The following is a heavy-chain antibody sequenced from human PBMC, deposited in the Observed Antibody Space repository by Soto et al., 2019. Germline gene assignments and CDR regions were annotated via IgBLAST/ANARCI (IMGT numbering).Heavy chain of an antibody. CDR2: IYPGNSDT. CDR1: GYSFTSYW. CDR3: ARRVDAFDV. Sequence: SLKISCQGSGYSFTSYWIGWVRQMPGKGLEWMGIIYPGNSDTRYSPSFQGQVTISADKSVRTAYLQWSSLKASDTAIYYCARRVDAFDVWGQGTMVTVSS. V-gene: IGHV5-51*01. J-gene: IGHJ3*01.